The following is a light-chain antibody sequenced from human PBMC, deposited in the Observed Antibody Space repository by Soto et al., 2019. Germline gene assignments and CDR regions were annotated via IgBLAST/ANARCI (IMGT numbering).Light chain of an antibody. Sequence: DIQMTQSPSFVSASVGDSVTITCRASQAVSTWLAWYQQKPGGAPRLLIYAASTLQSGVPSRFSGSGSGTDFTLTISSLQPEDFATYYCQQYKTYYRTFGQGTKVDIK. CDR3: QQYKTYYRT. CDR2: AAS. V-gene: IGKV1-12*01. J-gene: IGKJ1*01. CDR1: QAVSTW.